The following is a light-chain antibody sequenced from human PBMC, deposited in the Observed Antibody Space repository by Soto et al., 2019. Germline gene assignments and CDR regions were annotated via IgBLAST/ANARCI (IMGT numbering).Light chain of an antibody. V-gene: IGKV3-11*01. Sequence: EIVLTQSPATLSLSPGERATLSCRTSQSVDSYLAWYQQKPGQAPRLLIYDASNRAAGIPARFSGSGSGTDFTLTISSLELEDFAVYYCQQHGNWWLTFGGGTKVEIK. J-gene: IGKJ4*01. CDR3: QQHGNWWLT. CDR1: QSVDSY. CDR2: DAS.